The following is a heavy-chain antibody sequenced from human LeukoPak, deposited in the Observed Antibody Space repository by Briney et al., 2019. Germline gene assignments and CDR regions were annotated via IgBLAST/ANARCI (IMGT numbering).Heavy chain of an antibody. CDR3: ASPYCSGGYCYFDS. V-gene: IGHV4-59*12. D-gene: IGHD2-15*01. Sequence: PSETLSLTCTVSGGSISSYYWSWIRQPPGKGLEWIGYIYYSGSTNYNPSLKSRVTISVDKSKNQFSLKLSSVTAADTAVYYCASPYCSGGYCYFDSWGQGTLVTVSS. CDR1: GGSISSYY. J-gene: IGHJ4*02. CDR2: IYYSGST.